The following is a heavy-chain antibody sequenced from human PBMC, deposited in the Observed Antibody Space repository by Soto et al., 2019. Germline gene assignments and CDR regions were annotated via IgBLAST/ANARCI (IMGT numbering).Heavy chain of an antibody. CDR3: GSPVGAPPGGGMDV. CDR2: INHSGST. CDR1: GGSFSGYY. Sequence: ASETLSLTCAVYGGSFSGYYWSWIRQPPGKGLEWIGEINHSGSTNYNPSLKSRVTISVDTSKNQFSLKLSSVTAADTAVYYCGSPVGAPPGGGMDVGGQGTRVTVP. J-gene: IGHJ6*02. V-gene: IGHV4-34*01. D-gene: IGHD1-26*01.